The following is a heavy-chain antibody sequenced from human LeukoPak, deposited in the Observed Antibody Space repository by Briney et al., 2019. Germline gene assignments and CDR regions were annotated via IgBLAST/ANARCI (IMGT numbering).Heavy chain of an antibody. CDR1: GGSFSGYY. Sequence: SETLSLTCAVYGGSFSGYYWSWIRQPPGKGLEWIGEINHSGSTNYNPSLKSRVTISVDTSKNQFSLKLSSVTAADTAVYYCAREKYYDFWSGYGPLDYWGQGTLVTVFS. J-gene: IGHJ4*02. D-gene: IGHD3-3*01. CDR2: INHSGST. V-gene: IGHV4-34*01. CDR3: AREKYYDFWSGYGPLDY.